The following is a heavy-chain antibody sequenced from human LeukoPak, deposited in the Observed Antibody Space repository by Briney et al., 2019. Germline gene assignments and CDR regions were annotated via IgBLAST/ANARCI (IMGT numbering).Heavy chain of an antibody. D-gene: IGHD2-21*01. CDR3: SKGASDWFLLPFDY. CDR2: ISGYGISA. J-gene: IGHJ4*02. V-gene: IGHV3-23*01. CDR1: GFTYNIYA. Sequence: GGSLRLSCAASGFTYNIYAMNWVRQAPGKGLGWVSSISGYGISAFYADSVKGRFTIFTDNSKNTFFLQMNSLRSEDTALYYCSKGASDWFLLPFDYWAQGTLVTVSS.